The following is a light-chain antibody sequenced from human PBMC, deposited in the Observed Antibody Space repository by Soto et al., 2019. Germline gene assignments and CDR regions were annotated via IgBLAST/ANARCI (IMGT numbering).Light chain of an antibody. Sequence: DILMTQSPHFLAVSLGERATINCKSSQSVLYDYNNQHYLAWYQHKPGQPPKLLIYWASTRESGVPDRFSGCGSWSDFTLTINSLQPEDVGVYYCQQYYSCPISFGGGTKVNIK. J-gene: IGKJ4*01. V-gene: IGKV4-1*01. CDR2: WAS. CDR3: QQYYSCPIS. CDR1: QSVLYDYNNQHY.